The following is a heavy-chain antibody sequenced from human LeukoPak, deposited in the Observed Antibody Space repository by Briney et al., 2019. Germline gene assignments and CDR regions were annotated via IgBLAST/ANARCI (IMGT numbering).Heavy chain of an antibody. Sequence: PSQTLSLTCTISGGSISSGGYYWSWIRQPPGKGLEWIGYIYHSGSTYYNPSLKSRVTISVDTSKNQFSLKLSSVTAADTAVYYCASHDPSMAYFDYWGQGTLVTVSS. CDR2: IYHSGST. D-gene: IGHD2/OR15-2a*01. V-gene: IGHV4-30-2*01. CDR1: GGSISSGGYY. CDR3: ASHDPSMAYFDY. J-gene: IGHJ4*02.